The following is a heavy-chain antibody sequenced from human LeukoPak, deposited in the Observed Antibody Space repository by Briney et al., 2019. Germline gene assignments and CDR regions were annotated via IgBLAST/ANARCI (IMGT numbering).Heavy chain of an antibody. J-gene: IGHJ6*03. CDR2: ISYDGSNK. CDR3: STRYYYMDV. V-gene: IGHV3-30*03. CDR1: GFTFSSYG. Sequence: PGGSLRLSCAASGFTFSSYGMHWVRQAPGKGLEWVAVISYDGSNKYYADSVKGRFTISRDNSKNTLYLQMNSLRAEDTAVYYCSTRYYYMDVWGKGTTVTVSS.